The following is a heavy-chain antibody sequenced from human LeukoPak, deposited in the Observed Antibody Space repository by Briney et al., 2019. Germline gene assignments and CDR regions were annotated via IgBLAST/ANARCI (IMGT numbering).Heavy chain of an antibody. CDR2: IYSGGST. Sequence: GGSLRLSCAASGSTVSSNYMSWVRQAPGKGLEWVSVIYSGGSTYYADSVKGRFTISRDNSKNTLYLQMNSLRAEDTAVYYCARLYYGSGTTNDYWGQGTLVTVSS. CDR1: GSTVSSNY. V-gene: IGHV3-66*04. J-gene: IGHJ4*02. CDR3: ARLYYGSGTTNDY. D-gene: IGHD3-10*01.